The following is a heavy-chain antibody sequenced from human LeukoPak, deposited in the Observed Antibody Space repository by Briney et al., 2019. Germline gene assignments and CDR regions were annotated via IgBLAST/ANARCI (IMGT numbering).Heavy chain of an antibody. V-gene: IGHV1-24*01. CDR1: GYTLTELS. J-gene: IGHJ4*02. D-gene: IGHD6-13*01. Sequence: AASVKVSCKVSGYTLTELSMHWVRQAPGKGLEWLGGFDPEDGETIYAQKFQGRVTMTEDTSTDTACMELSSLRSEDTAVYYCATTGYSSSWKGSFDYWGQGTLVTVSS. CDR3: ATTGYSSSWKGSFDY. CDR2: FDPEDGET.